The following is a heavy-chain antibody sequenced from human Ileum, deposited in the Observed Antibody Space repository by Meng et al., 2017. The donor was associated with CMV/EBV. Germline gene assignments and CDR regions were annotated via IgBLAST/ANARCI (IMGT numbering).Heavy chain of an antibody. CDR1: GFSLSTSGVG. Sequence: SGPMPVKSTQTLMLICTSSGFSLSTSGVGVLWFRQLPGKALEWLALIYWNDDKRYSPSLKSRPPITKDTSKNQVVLTMTNMDPVDTATYYYAHRPRITMVRGVWFDPWGQGTLVTVSS. J-gene: IGHJ5*02. D-gene: IGHD3-10*01. V-gene: IGHV2-5*01. CDR2: IYWNDDK. CDR3: AHRPRITMVRGVWFDP.